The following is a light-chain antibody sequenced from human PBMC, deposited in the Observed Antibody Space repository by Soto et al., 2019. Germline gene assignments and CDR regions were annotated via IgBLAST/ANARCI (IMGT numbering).Light chain of an antibody. J-gene: IGLJ1*01. CDR2: DVT. V-gene: IGLV2-11*01. CDR1: SSDVGGYNY. CDR3: CSYAGSYSYV. Sequence: QAVLTQPRSVSGSPGQSVAISCTGTSSDVGGYNYVSWYQQHPGKAPKLIIYDVTKRPSGVPDRFPGSSSGNTASLTISGLQAEDEAAYFCCSYAGSYSYVFGTGTKLNV.